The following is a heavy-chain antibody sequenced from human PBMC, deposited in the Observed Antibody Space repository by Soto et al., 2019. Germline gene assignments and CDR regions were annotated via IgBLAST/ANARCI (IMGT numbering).Heavy chain of an antibody. Sequence: EVQLVESGGGLVQPGGSLRLSCAASGFTFSSYWMHWVRQAPGKGLVWVSRINSDGSSTSYADSVKCRFTISRDNAKNTLYLQMNSLRAEDTAVYYCARDRRAMVPSYYYGMGVWGQGTTVTVSS. V-gene: IGHV3-74*01. CDR3: ARDRRAMVPSYYYGMGV. D-gene: IGHD3-10*01. CDR1: GFTFSSYW. J-gene: IGHJ6*02. CDR2: INSDGSST.